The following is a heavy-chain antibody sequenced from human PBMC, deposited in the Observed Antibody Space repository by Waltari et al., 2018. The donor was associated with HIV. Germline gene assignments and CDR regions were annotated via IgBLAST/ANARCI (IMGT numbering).Heavy chain of an antibody. J-gene: IGHJ4*02. CDR2: ISGSGSNT. CDR3: TGGFTHVSDH. V-gene: IGHV3-23*01. CDR1: GLTFSNNA. Sequence: EVQLLESGGGLVQPGGSLRLSCAVSGLTFSNNAMNWVRQASGKGLEWVSGISGSGSNTYYADSVKGRFSISRDNSKNILYLQMNSLRVEDTAIYYCTGGFTHVSDHWGQGTLVTVSS. D-gene: IGHD5-12*01.